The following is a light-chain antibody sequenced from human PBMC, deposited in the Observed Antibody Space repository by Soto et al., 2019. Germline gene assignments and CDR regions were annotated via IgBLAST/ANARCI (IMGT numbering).Light chain of an antibody. CDR1: SSNIGSNT. V-gene: IGLV1-44*01. CDR3: AVWDDSLKGPV. J-gene: IGLJ3*02. Sequence: QSVLTQPPSASGTPGQKVTISCSGSSSNIGSNTVNWYQHLPRTAPKLLIYRNDQRPSGVPDRFSGSKSDTSASLALSGLQSEDEADYYCAVWDDSLKGPVFGGGTKVTVL. CDR2: RND.